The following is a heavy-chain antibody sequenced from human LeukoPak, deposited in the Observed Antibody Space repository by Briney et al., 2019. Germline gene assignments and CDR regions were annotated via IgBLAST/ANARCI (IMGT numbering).Heavy chain of an antibody. CDR2: MNPNSGNT. CDR1: GYTFTSYD. J-gene: IGHJ6*02. D-gene: IGHD6-19*01. V-gene: IGHV1-8*01. Sequence: GASVKVSCKASGYTFTSYDINWVRQATGQGLEWMGWMNPNSGNTGYAQKFQGRVTMTRNTSISTAYMELSSLRSEDTAVYYCARVPLAVADTYYYYGMDVWGQGTTVTVSS. CDR3: ARVPLAVADTYYYYGMDV.